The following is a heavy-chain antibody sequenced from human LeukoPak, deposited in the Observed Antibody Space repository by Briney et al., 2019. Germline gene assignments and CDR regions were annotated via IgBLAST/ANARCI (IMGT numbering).Heavy chain of an antibody. Sequence: PSETLSLTCAVYGGSFSGYYWSWIRQPAGKGLEWIGRIYTSGSTNYNPSLKSRVTMSVDTSKNQFSLKLSSVTAADTAVYYCASSYYYDSSGYYYPVDYWGQGTLVTVSS. CDR3: ASSYYYDSSGYYYPVDY. V-gene: IGHV4-59*10. D-gene: IGHD3-22*01. J-gene: IGHJ4*02. CDR1: GGSFSGYY. CDR2: IYTSGST.